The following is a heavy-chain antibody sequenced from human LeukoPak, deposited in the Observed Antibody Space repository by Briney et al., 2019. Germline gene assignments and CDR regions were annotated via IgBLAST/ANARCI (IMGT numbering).Heavy chain of an antibody. D-gene: IGHD3-10*01. CDR2: IYPGDSDT. CDR3: ARNEVVRGVIIMFDY. CDR1: GYSSTSYW. Sequence: GESLKISCKGSGYSSTSYWIGWVRQMPGKGLEWMGIIYPGDSDTRYSPSFQGQVTISADKSISTAYLQWSSLKASDTAMYYCARNEVVRGVIIMFDYWGQGTLVTVSS. J-gene: IGHJ4*02. V-gene: IGHV5-51*01.